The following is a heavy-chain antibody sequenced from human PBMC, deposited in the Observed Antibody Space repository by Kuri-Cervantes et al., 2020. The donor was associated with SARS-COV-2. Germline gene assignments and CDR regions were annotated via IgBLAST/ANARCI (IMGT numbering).Heavy chain of an antibody. CDR3: ARDHDFWSGYYYYYYMDV. J-gene: IGHJ6*03. CDR2: INTNTGNP. V-gene: IGHV7-4-1*02. D-gene: IGHD3-3*01. CDR1: GYTFTSYA. Sequence: ASVKVSCKTSGYTFTSYAINWVRQAPGQGLEWMGWINTNTGNPTYGQGFTGRFVFSLDTSVSTAYLQISSLKAEDTAVYYCARDHDFWSGYYYYYYMDVWGKGTTVTVSS.